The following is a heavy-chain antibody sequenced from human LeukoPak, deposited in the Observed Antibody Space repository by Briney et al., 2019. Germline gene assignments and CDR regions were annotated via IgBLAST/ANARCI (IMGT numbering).Heavy chain of an antibody. Sequence: SETLSLTCTVSGGSVSSGSYYWSWIRQPPGKGLEWIGYIYYSGSTNYNPSLKSRVTISVDTSKNQFSLKLSSVTAADTAVYYCARSSNRPYYFDYWGQGTLVTVPS. CDR2: IYYSGST. J-gene: IGHJ4*02. V-gene: IGHV4-61*01. D-gene: IGHD1-14*01. CDR1: GGSVSSGSYY. CDR3: ARSSNRPYYFDY.